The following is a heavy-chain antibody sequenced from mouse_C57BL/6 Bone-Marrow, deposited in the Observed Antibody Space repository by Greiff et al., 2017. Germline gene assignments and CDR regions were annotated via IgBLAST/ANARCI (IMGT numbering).Heavy chain of an antibody. Sequence: EVKLVESGGGLVQPKGSLKLSCAASGFSFNTYAMNWVRQAPGKGLEWVARIRSKSNNYATYYADSVKDRFPISRDDSESMLYLQMNNLKTEDTAMYYCVRAGYDYAWFAYWGQGTLVTVSA. CDR3: VRAGYDYAWFAY. J-gene: IGHJ3*01. V-gene: IGHV10-1*01. CDR2: IRSKSNNYAT. D-gene: IGHD2-4*01. CDR1: GFSFNTYA.